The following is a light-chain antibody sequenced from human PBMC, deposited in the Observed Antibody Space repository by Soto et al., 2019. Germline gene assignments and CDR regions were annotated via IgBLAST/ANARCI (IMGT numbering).Light chain of an antibody. J-gene: IGKJ1*01. Sequence: DIVMTQSPDSLAVSLGERATINCRSSQSVLYGPNNKNYLAWYQQKPGQPPTLLIYWASSRESGVPDRFSGSVSGTDFTLTISSRQAEDVAVYYCLKYFGPPRTFGQGTNVEIK. CDR2: WAS. V-gene: IGKV4-1*01. CDR3: LKYFGPPRT. CDR1: QSVLYGPNNKNY.